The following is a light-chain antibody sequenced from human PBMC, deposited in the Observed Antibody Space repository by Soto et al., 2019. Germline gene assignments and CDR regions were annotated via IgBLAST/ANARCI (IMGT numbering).Light chain of an antibody. CDR2: GAS. J-gene: IGKJ4*01. CDR3: QQYEILSI. V-gene: IGKV1-33*01. CDR1: QDIRTH. Sequence: DIQITQSPSSLSASVGDRVTITCQASQDIRTHLNWVQQKPGKAPKLLIYGASYLEIGVPSRFSGGRSGTDFTLSISSLQPEDSATYYCQQYEILSIFGGGTKVDIK.